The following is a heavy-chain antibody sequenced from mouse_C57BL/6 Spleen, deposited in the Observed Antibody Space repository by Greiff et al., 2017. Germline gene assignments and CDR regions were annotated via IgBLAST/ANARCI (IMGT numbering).Heavy chain of an antibody. CDR2: ISYSGST. CDR1: GYSITSGYD. V-gene: IGHV3-1*01. D-gene: IGHD2-3*01. J-gene: IGHJ2*01. Sequence: EVQLVESGPGMVKPSQSLSLTCTVTGYSITSGYDWHWIRHFPGNKLEWMGYISYSGSTNYNPSLKSRISITHDTSKNHFFLKLNSVTTEDTATAYCARDRGDGYFDYWGQGTTLTVSS. CDR3: ARDRGDGYFDY.